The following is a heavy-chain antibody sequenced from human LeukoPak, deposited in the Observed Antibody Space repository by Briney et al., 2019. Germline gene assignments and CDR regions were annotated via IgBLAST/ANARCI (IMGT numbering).Heavy chain of an antibody. CDR2: INPNSGGT. CDR1: GYTFTGYY. V-gene: IGHV1-2*02. D-gene: IGHD5-18*01. CDR3: AREVEYSYGYAFDI. J-gene: IGHJ3*02. Sequence: GASVKVSCKASGYTFTGYYMHWVRQAPGQGLEWMGWINPNSGGTNYAQKFQGRVTMTRDTSISTAYMELSRLRSDDTAVYYCAREVEYSYGYAFDIWGQGTMVTVSS.